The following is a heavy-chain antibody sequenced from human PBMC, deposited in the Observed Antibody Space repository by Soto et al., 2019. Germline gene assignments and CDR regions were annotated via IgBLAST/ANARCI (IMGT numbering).Heavy chain of an antibody. CDR3: ERDVSGYENTNYYYYMDV. J-gene: IGHJ6*03. Sequence: LVKVSCKASGGTFSSYTISWVRQTHGQGLEWMGRIIPILGIANYAQKFQGRVTITADKSTSTAYMELSSLRSEDTAVYYCERDVSGYENTNYYYYMDVWGKGTTVTVSS. CDR2: IIPILGIA. CDR1: GGTFSSYT. V-gene: IGHV1-69*04. D-gene: IGHD5-12*01.